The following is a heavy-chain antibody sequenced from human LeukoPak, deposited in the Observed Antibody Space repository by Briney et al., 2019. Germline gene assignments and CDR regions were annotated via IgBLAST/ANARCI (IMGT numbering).Heavy chain of an antibody. CDR2: IYSGGST. CDR3: ARVGSGWYYDY. CDR1: GFTFSSYA. J-gene: IGHJ4*02. V-gene: IGHV3-66*01. D-gene: IGHD6-19*01. Sequence: GGSLRLSCAASGFTFSSYAMSWVRQAPGKGLEWVSVIYSGGSTYYADSVKGRFTISRDNSKNTLYLQMNSLRAEDTAVYYCARVGSGWYYDYWGQGTLVTVSS.